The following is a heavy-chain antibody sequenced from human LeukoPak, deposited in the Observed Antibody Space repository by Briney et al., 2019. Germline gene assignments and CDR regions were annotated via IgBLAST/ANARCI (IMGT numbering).Heavy chain of an antibody. CDR2: IYYSGST. CDR1: GVSVSSYY. J-gene: IGHJ5*02. V-gene: IGHV4-59*02. Sequence: PSETLSLTCTVSGVSVSSYYWSWIRQPPGKGLEWIGYIYYSGSTDYNPSLKSRVTISVDTSKNQFSLKLSSVTAADTAVYYCARTYDFWSGYGVNKNWFDPWGQGTLVTVSS. D-gene: IGHD3-3*01. CDR3: ARTYDFWSGYGVNKNWFDP.